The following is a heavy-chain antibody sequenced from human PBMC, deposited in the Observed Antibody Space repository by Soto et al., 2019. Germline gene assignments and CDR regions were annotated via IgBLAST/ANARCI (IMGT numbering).Heavy chain of an antibody. D-gene: IGHD5-18*01. CDR2: ISWNSGNI. CDR3: VRSKGGYSYGTPFDY. CDR1: GFTLDDYA. V-gene: IGHV3-9*01. J-gene: IGHJ4*02. Sequence: GRSLRLSCAASGFTLDDYAMHWVRQVLGKGLEWVSSISWNSGNIGYADSVKGRFTTSRDNAKNSLYLQMNSLRPEDTALYYCVRSKGGYSYGTPFDYWGQGTLVTVSS.